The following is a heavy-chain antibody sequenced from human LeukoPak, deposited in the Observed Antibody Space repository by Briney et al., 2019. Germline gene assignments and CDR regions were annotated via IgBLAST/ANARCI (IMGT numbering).Heavy chain of an antibody. D-gene: IGHD3-22*01. CDR1: GGSISSGDYY. J-gene: IGHJ6*03. CDR3: ARETYYYDSSGLPHYYMDV. Sequence: SQTLSLTCTVSGGSISSGDYYWNWIRQPPGTGLEWIGYISYSGSTYFNPSLRSRVTISVDTSENQFSLKLSSVTAADTAVYYFARETYYYDSSGLPHYYMDVWGKGTTVTVSS. CDR2: ISYSGST. V-gene: IGHV4-30-4*08.